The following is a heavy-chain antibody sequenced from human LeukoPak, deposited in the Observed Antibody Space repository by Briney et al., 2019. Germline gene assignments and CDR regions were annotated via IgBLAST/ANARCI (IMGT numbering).Heavy chain of an antibody. CDR2: ISGSGGST. CDR3: AKDLMEYATVTPDAFDI. D-gene: IGHD4-11*01. J-gene: IGHJ3*02. Sequence: GGSLRLSCAASGFTFSSYAMSWVRQAPGKGLEWVSAISGSGGSTYYADSVKGRFTISRDNSKNTLYLQMNSLRAEDTAVYYCAKDLMEYATVTPDAFDIWGQGTMVTVSS. CDR1: GFTFSSYA. V-gene: IGHV3-23*01.